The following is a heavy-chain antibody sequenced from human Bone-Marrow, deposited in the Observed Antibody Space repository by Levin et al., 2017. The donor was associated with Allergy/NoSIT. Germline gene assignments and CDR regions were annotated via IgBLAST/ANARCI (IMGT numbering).Heavy chain of an antibody. Sequence: ASVKVSCAASGFTFSSYSMNWVRQAPGKGLEWISYYTGSTNVIHYADSVKGRFTISRDNARNSVYLQMNSLRAEDTAVYFCARDRVSSTYYDRHYYSYHGIDVWGQGTTVTVSS. J-gene: IGHJ6*02. CDR1: GFTFSSYS. CDR2: YTGSTNVI. V-gene: IGHV3-48*01. CDR3: ARDRVSSTYYDRHYYSYHGIDV. D-gene: IGHD1-26*01.